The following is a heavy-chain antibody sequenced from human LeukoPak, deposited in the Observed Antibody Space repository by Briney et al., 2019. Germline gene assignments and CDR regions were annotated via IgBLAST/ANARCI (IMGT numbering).Heavy chain of an antibody. J-gene: IGHJ6*03. CDR1: GYSITTNYY. CDR2: ADHNGET. D-gene: IGHD1-26*01. CDR3: VTPRSWELSDMAV. V-gene: IGHV4-38-2*02. Sequence: KPSETLSLTCTVSGYSITTNYYWAWIRQSPGTGLEWMRSADHNGETYYNPSFKSRVIISVDTSKNEFSLRLTSVTAADTAVYYCVTPRSWELSDMAVWGKGTTVIVSS.